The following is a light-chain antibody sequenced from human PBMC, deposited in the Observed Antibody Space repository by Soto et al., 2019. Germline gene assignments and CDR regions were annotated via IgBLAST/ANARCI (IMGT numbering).Light chain of an antibody. J-gene: IGLJ1*01. CDR2: EVT. CDR3: SSFAGTHTLYV. V-gene: IGLV2-8*01. CDR1: SSDIGGYNY. Sequence: QSVLTQPPSASGSPGQSLTISCTGTSSDIGGYNYVSWYQHHPGKAPKLMIYEVTKRPSGVPDRFSGSKSGNTASLTVSGLQAEDEADYYCSSFAGTHTLYVFGTGTKVTVL.